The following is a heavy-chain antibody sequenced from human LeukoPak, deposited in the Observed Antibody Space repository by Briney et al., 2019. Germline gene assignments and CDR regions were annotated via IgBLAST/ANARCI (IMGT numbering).Heavy chain of an antibody. Sequence: GGSLRLSCEASGFTVSGNYMNWIRQAPGKGLEWVSVIYSGGNTYYADSVKGRFSIPRDNSKNTLYLQMNSLRVEDTAVYYCAGSRLSAEYFRFWGQGTLVAVSS. V-gene: IGHV3-66*01. CDR3: AGSRLSAEYFRF. CDR1: GFTVSGNY. J-gene: IGHJ1*01. CDR2: IYSGGNT.